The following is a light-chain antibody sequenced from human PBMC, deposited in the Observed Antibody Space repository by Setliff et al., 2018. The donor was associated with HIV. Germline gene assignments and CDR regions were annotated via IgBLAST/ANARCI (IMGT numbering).Light chain of an antibody. CDR1: SSDVGSYDL. CDR3: CSYTGTSTFG. J-gene: IGLJ1*01. Sequence: SVLTQPASVSGSPGQSITISCTGTSSDVGSYDLVSWYQQHPGKAPKVMIYEVSKRPSGVSNRFSGSKSGNTASLTISGLQAEDEADYYCCSYTGTSTFGFGIGTKV. CDR2: EVS. V-gene: IGLV2-23*02.